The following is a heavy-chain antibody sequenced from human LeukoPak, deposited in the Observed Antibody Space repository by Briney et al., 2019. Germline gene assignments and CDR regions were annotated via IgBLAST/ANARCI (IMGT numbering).Heavy chain of an antibody. CDR2: IYYSWDT. J-gene: IGHJ4*02. Sequence: SETLSLTCTVSGGSISSTSYYWGWIGQPPGTGLEWIGSIYYSWDTYYNPSLKSRVTISVDTSKNQFSLKLSSVTAADTAVYYCATTSYYYDSPDYWGQGTLVTVSS. D-gene: IGHD3-22*01. CDR1: GGSISSTSYY. CDR3: ATTSYYYDSPDY. V-gene: IGHV4-39*01.